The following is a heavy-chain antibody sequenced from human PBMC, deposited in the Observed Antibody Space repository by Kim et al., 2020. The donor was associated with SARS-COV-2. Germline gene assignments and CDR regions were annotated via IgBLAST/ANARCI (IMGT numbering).Heavy chain of an antibody. D-gene: IGHD2-2*02. J-gene: IGHJ5*02. CDR3: AKDGTGDCSSTSCYTEA. V-gene: IGHV3-23*01. Sequence: VKGRFTVDRDNSKNTLYLQMNRLRAEDTAVYYCAKDGTGDCSSTSCYTEAWGQGTLVTVSS.